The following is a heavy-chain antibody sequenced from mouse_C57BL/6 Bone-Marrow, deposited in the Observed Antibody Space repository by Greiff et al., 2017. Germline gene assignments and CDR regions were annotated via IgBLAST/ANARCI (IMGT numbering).Heavy chain of an antibody. CDR2: ISYDGSN. V-gene: IGHV3-6*01. D-gene: IGHD1-1*01. CDR1: GYSITSGYY. J-gene: IGHJ4*01. Sequence: EVKLQESGPGLVKPSQSLSLTCSVTGYSITSGYYWNWIRQFPGNKLEWMGYISYDGSNNYNPSLKNRISITRDTSKNQFFLKLNSVTTEDTATYYCAKMYYYGTPYAMDYWGQGTSVTVSS. CDR3: AKMYYYGTPYAMDY.